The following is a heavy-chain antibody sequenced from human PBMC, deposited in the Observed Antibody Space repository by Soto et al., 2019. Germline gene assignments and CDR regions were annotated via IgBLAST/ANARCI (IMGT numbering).Heavy chain of an antibody. D-gene: IGHD4-4*01. CDR1: GGTFSSYS. CDR2: IIPIFGTA. V-gene: IGHV1-69*01. CDR3: ASRSNSLRAFDI. J-gene: IGHJ3*02. Sequence: QVQLVQSGAEVKKPGSSVKVSCKASGGTFSSYSISWVRQAPGQGLEWMGGIIPIFGTANYAQTFQGRVTITADESTTTAYMELSSLRSEDKDVYYCASRSNSLRAFDIWGQGTMVTASS.